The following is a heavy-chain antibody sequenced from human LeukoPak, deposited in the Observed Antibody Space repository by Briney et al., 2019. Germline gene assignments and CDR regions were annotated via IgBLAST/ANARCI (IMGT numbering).Heavy chain of an antibody. D-gene: IGHD3/OR15-3a*01. CDR3: VKGTGTKYYYYGMDV. Sequence: GGSLRLSCAASGFTVSSNYMSWVRQAPGKGLEWVSIIYSGGSTYYGDSVKGRFTISRDNSKNTLYLQMSSLRAEDTAVYYCVKGTGTKYYYYGMDVWGQGTTVTVSS. CDR2: IYSGGST. V-gene: IGHV3-53*05. J-gene: IGHJ6*02. CDR1: GFTVSSNY.